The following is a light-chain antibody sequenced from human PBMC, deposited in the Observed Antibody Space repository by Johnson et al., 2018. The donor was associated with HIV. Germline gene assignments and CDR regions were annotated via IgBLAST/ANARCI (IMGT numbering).Light chain of an antibody. CDR2: DNN. J-gene: IGLJ1*01. CDR3: GTWDSSLSAPL. V-gene: IGLV1-51*01. CDR1: SSNIGNNY. Sequence: QSVLTQPPSVSAAPGQKVTISCSGSSSNIGNNYVSWYQQVPGTAPKLLIYDNNRRPSGIPDRFSGSKSGTSATLGITGLQTGDEADYYCGTWDSSLSAPLFGTGTKVTGL.